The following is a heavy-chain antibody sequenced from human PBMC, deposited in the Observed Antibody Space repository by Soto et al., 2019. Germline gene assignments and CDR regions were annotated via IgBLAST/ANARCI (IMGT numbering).Heavy chain of an antibody. CDR3: VREGVGPTYGWFDP. CDR1: GYTFTGNY. J-gene: IGHJ5*02. CDR2: IHPHSGAT. Sequence: QVQLVQSGAEVKKPGASVKVSCEDTGYTFTGNYLHWVRQAPGQGLEWMGWIHPHSGATKYAQKIQGWVTMTRDTSISTAYLDLSSLKSNDTAVYYCVREGVGPTYGWFDPWGQGTLVTGSS. V-gene: IGHV1-2*04. D-gene: IGHD2-8*01.